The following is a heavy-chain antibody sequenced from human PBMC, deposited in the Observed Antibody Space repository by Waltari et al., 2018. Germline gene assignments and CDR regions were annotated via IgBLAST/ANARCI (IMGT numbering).Heavy chain of an antibody. CDR1: GYTLTELS. D-gene: IGHD6-19*01. J-gene: IGHJ4*02. Sequence: QVQLVQSGAEVKKPGASVKVSCKVSGYTLTELSMHWVRQAPGKGLEWMGGFDPEDGETSYAQKFQGRVTMTEDTSTETAYMELSSLRSEDTALYYCATDTSLGSGWTLDYWGQGTLVTVSS. V-gene: IGHV1-24*01. CDR2: FDPEDGET. CDR3: ATDTSLGSGWTLDY.